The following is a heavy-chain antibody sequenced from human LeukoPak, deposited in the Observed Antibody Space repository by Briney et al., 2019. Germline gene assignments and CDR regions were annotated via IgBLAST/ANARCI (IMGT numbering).Heavy chain of an antibody. Sequence: PSETLSLTCTVSGDSIRSYYWTWIRQPPGKALEWIGYIFYSGSTNYNPALKSRVSISVDTSKNQFSLKLTSVTAADTAVYYCAKVKPSHCTITSCRYYYYNGMDVWGQGTTVIVSS. CDR3: AKVKPSHCTITSCRYYYYNGMDV. D-gene: IGHD2-2*01. J-gene: IGHJ6*02. CDR1: GDSIRSYY. CDR2: IFYSGST. V-gene: IGHV4-59*01.